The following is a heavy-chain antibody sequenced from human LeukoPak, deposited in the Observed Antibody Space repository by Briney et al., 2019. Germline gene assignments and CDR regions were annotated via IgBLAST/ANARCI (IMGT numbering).Heavy chain of an antibody. CDR3: TTVSREDSSSGY. CDR2: IKSKTDGGTT. CDR1: GFTFSNVW. D-gene: IGHD6-13*01. Sequence: EGSLRLSCAASGFTFSNVWMSWVRQAPGEGLEWVGRIKSKTDGGTTDYAAPVKGRFTISGDDSKNTLFLQMNGLKIEDTAVYYCTTVSREDSSSGYWGQGTLVTVSS. V-gene: IGHV3-15*01. J-gene: IGHJ4*02.